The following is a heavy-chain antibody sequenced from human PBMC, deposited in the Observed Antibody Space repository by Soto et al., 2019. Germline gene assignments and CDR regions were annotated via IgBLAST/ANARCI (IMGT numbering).Heavy chain of an antibody. D-gene: IGHD1-1*01. J-gene: IGHJ6*02. CDR2: ISYDGSNK. Sequence: GGSLRLSCATSGFTFSNNAMDWVRQAPGKGLEWVAVISYDGSNKYIAESVKGRFTISRDNSKNTLFLQMNSLRAEDTAVYYCARGTTTSAFSAMDVWGQGTTVTVSS. V-gene: IGHV3-30-3*01. CDR1: GFTFSNNA. CDR3: ARGTTTSAFSAMDV.